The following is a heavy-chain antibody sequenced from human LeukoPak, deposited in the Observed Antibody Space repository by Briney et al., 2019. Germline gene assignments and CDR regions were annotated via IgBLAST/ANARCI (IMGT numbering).Heavy chain of an antibody. D-gene: IGHD3-22*01. CDR3: ARESFSFYYYDSSGYLNY. CDR2: IKQDGSEK. V-gene: IGHV3-7*01. Sequence: GGSLRLSCAASGFTFSSYWMSWVRQAPGKGLEWVANIKQDGSEKYYVDSVKGRFTISRDNAKNSLYLQMNSLRAEDTAVYYCARESFSFYYYDSSGYLNYWGQGTLVTVSS. J-gene: IGHJ4*02. CDR1: GFTFSSYW.